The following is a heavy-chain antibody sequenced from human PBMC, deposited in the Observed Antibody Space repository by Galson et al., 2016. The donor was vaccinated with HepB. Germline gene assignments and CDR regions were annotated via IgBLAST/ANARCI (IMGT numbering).Heavy chain of an antibody. D-gene: IGHD5-18*01. CDR2: ISSSSTYI. CDR1: GFTFSSFH. Sequence: SLRLSCAASGFTFSSFHMNWVRQAPGRGLEWVSSISSSSTYIEYADSVKGRFTISRDNAKNSLYLQMNRLRAEDTAVYFCARDMAGYSYGFGFDYWGQGTLFTVS. V-gene: IGHV3-21*06. CDR3: ARDMAGYSYGFGFDY. J-gene: IGHJ4*02.